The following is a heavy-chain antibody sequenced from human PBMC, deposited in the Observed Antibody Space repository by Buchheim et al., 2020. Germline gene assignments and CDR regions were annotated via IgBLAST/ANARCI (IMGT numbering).Heavy chain of an antibody. Sequence: QVQLVESGGGVVQPGRSLRLSCAASGFTFCSYAMHWVRQAPGKGLEWVAVISYDGSNKYYADSVKGRFTISRDNSKNQLYLQMNSLRAEDTAVYYCARDFRAAAVYWGQGTL. CDR1: GFTFCSYA. V-gene: IGHV3-30*14. D-gene: IGHD6-13*01. J-gene: IGHJ4*02. CDR3: ARDFRAAAVY. CDR2: ISYDGSNK.